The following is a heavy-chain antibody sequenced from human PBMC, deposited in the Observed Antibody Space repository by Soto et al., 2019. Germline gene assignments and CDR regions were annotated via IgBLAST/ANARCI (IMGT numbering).Heavy chain of an antibody. J-gene: IGHJ4*02. CDR1: GFTFSSYA. Sequence: QPGGSLRLSCAASGFTFSSYAMSWVRQAPGKGLEWVSAISGSGGSTYYADSVKGRFTISRDNSKNTLYLQMNSLRAEDTAVYYCAKDSVPYGSGSYYMLGSLFDYWGQGTLVTVSS. D-gene: IGHD3-10*01. V-gene: IGHV3-23*01. CDR3: AKDSVPYGSGSYYMLGSLFDY. CDR2: ISGSGGST.